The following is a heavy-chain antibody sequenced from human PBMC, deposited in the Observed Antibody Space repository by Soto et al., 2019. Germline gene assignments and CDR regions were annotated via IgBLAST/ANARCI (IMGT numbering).Heavy chain of an antibody. D-gene: IGHD2-2*02. Sequence: GGSLRLSCAASGISFRSYGMHWVRQVPGKGLEWVAVISYDGSDKYYADSVEGRFTISRDNSNNTLYLQLNSLRVEDTAVYYCSRDRGIYTLNWFDPWGQGTQVTVSS. V-gene: IGHV3-30*03. CDR1: GISFRSYG. J-gene: IGHJ5*02. CDR3: SRDRGIYTLNWFDP. CDR2: ISYDGSDK.